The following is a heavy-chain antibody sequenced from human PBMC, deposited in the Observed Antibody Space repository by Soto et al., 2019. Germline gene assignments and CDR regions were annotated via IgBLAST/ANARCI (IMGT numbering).Heavy chain of an antibody. CDR3: TLHIVVVTSVHNYFNH. CDR2: IKSKTDGETT. CDR1: GFTFTNAW. Sequence: EVQLVDSGGGLVKPGGSLTLSCAASGFTFTNAWMSWVRQAPGKGLEWVGRIKSKTDGETTDYAAPVKGRFTISRDDSKNTMYLQMNSLKIEDTAAYYCTLHIVVVTSVHNYFNHWGQGTLVTVSS. J-gene: IGHJ4*02. V-gene: IGHV3-15*01. D-gene: IGHD2-21*02.